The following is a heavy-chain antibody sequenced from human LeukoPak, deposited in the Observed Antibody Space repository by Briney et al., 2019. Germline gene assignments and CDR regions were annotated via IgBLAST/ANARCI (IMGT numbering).Heavy chain of an antibody. J-gene: IGHJ4*02. V-gene: IGHV3-48*04. D-gene: IGHD3-10*01. Sequence: AGSLRLSRAASGFTFSSYSMNWVRQAPGKGLEWVSYISSTSNTMYYADSVKGRFTISRDNAKTSLYLQMNSLTPEDTAVYYCARISVIRGLSSFDSWGQGTLVTVSS. CDR2: ISSTSNTM. CDR1: GFTFSSYS. CDR3: ARISVIRGLSSFDS.